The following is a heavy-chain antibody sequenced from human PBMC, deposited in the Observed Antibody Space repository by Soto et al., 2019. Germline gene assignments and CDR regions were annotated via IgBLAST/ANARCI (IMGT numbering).Heavy chain of an antibody. V-gene: IGHV3-23*01. CDR3: AKDGYSSSSWAFDC. Sequence: GGSLRLSCAASGFTFKSYSMSWVRQAPGKGLEWVSGITGSGGTTSYANSVKGRFTISRDNSKNTLYLQMNSLRAEDTAVYYCAKDGYSSSSWAFDCWGQGIQVTVSS. CDR1: GFTFKSYS. J-gene: IGHJ4*02. D-gene: IGHD6-13*01. CDR2: ITGSGGTT.